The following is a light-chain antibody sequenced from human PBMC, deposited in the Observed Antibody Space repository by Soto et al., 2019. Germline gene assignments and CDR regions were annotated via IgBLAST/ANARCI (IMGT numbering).Light chain of an antibody. Sequence: QSVLTQPPSASGSPGQSVTISCTGTSSDVGGYNYVSWYQHHPGKAPKLMIYEVNRRPSGVPDRFSGSKSDNSASLTVSGLQAEDEADYYCSSYAGRNNYVFGTGTKLPVL. V-gene: IGLV2-8*01. CDR2: EVN. J-gene: IGLJ1*01. CDR1: SSDVGGYNY. CDR3: SSYAGRNNYV.